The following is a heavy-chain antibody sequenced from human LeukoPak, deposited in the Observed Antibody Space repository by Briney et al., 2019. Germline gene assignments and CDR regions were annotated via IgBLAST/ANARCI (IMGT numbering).Heavy chain of an antibody. CDR1: GFTFSSYS. J-gene: IGHJ4*02. Sequence: NAGGSLRLSCAGSGFTFSSYSMNWVPQAPGKGLEWVSSISSSSSYIYYADSVKGRFTISRDNAKNSLYLQMNSLRAEDTAVYYCARDRRGYSGYGEKEDYFDYWGQGTLVTVSS. CDR2: ISSSSSYI. V-gene: IGHV3-21*01. D-gene: IGHD5-12*01. CDR3: ARDRRGYSGYGEKEDYFDY.